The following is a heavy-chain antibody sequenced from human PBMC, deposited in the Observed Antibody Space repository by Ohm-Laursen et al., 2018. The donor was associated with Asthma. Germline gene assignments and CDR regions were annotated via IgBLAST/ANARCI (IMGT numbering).Heavy chain of an antibody. V-gene: IGHV3-23*01. Sequence: GSLRLSCTASGFTFSSYAMSWVRQAPGKGLEWVSAISGSGGSTYYADSVKGRFTISRDNSKNTLYLQMNSLRAEDTAVYYCAKDLVVVGATTYWGQGTLVTVSS. CDR2: ISGSGGST. CDR1: GFTFSSYA. J-gene: IGHJ4*02. CDR3: AKDLVVVGATTY. D-gene: IGHD1-26*01.